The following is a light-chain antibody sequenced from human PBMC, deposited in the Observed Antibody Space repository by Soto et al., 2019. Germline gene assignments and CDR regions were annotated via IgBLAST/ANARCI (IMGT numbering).Light chain of an antibody. V-gene: IGKV3-15*01. Sequence: EIVLTQSPATLSVSPGARATLSCRASQSVSSNYLAWYQQKPGQAPRLLIYGASTRATGIPARFSGSGSGTEFTLTISSLQSEDFAVYYCQQYNNWPITFGQGTRLEIK. CDR3: QQYNNWPIT. J-gene: IGKJ5*01. CDR2: GAS. CDR1: QSVSSN.